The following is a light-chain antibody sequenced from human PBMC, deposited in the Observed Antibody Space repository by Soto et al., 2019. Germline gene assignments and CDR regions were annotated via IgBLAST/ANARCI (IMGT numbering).Light chain of an antibody. CDR3: QQSYSTPFT. CDR2: AES. Sequence: DIQMTQSPSSLSAFVGDRVTITCRASQSISSYLNWYQQKPGKAPKLLIYAESSLQSGVPSRFSGSGSGTDFTLTISSLQPEDFATYYCQQSYSTPFTFGPGTKVDIK. J-gene: IGKJ3*01. V-gene: IGKV1-39*01. CDR1: QSISSY.